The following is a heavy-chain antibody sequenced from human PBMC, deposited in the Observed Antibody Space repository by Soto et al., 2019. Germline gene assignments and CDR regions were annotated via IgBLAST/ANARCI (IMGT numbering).Heavy chain of an antibody. D-gene: IGHD1-26*01. Sequence: LRLSCAASGFTFSSYGMHWVRQAPGKGLEWVAVIWYDGSNKYYADSVKGRFTISRDNSKNTLYLQMNSLRAEDTAVYYCARSQTTKKGDYNYYYGMDVWGQGTTVTVSS. CDR1: GFTFSSYG. J-gene: IGHJ6*02. CDR2: IWYDGSNK. V-gene: IGHV3-33*01. CDR3: ARSQTTKKGDYNYYYGMDV.